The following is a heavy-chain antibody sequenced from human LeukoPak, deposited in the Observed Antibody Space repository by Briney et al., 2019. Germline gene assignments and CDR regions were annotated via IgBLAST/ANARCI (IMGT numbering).Heavy chain of an antibody. V-gene: IGHV3-53*01. D-gene: IGHD4-11*01. CDR2: IYSGGST. Sequence: GGSLRLSCAASGFTVSSNYMNWVRQAPGKGLEWVSVIYSGGSTYYADSVKGRFTISRDNSKNTLYLQMNSLRAEDTAVYYCARGSITTNDYFDYWGQGTLVTVSS. CDR1: GFTVSSNY. J-gene: IGHJ4*02. CDR3: ARGSITTNDYFDY.